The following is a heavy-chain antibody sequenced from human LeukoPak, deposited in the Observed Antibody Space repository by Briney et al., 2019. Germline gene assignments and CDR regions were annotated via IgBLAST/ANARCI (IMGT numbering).Heavy chain of an antibody. CDR3: ARGHDLLTGYYIPSYYFDY. D-gene: IGHD3-9*01. V-gene: IGHV4-39*07. CDR2: IYYSGST. Sequence: SETLSLTCTVSGGSISSSSYYWGWIRQPPGKGLEWIGSIYYSGSTNYNPSLKSRVTISVDTSKNQFSLKLSSVTAADTAVYYCARGHDLLTGYYIPSYYFDYWGQGTLVTVSS. J-gene: IGHJ4*02. CDR1: GGSISSSSYY.